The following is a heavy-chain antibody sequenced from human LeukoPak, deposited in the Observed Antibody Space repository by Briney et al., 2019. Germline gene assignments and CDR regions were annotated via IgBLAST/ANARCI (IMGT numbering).Heavy chain of an antibody. CDR3: ARGKYYDSSLDP. V-gene: IGHV4-59*01. CDR1: GGSISSYY. CDR2: VYYSGST. J-gene: IGHJ5*02. Sequence: ASETLSLTCTVSGGSISSYYWSWIRQPPGKGLEWIGYVYYSGSTNYNPSLKSRVTISVDTSKNQFSLKLSSVTAADTAVYYCARGKYYDSSLDPWGQGTLVTVSS. D-gene: IGHD3-22*01.